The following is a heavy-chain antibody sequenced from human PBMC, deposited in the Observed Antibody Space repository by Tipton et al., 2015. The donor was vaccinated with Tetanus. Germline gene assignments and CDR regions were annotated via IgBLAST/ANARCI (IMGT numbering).Heavy chain of an antibody. CDR2: INHSGNT. D-gene: IGHD3-16*01. Sequence: TLSLTCAVYGASFSDYYWSWIRQAPGKGLEWIGEINHSGNTNHNPSLKSRVTLSVDTSKNQFSLKLNSVTAAGTAVYYCARIVRMGDFSFFDSWGLGTLVTVSS. CDR3: ARIVRMGDFSFFDS. J-gene: IGHJ4*02. V-gene: IGHV4-34*01. CDR1: GASFSDYY.